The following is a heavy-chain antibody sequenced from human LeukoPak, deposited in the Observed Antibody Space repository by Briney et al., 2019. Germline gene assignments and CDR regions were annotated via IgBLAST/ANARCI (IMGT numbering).Heavy chain of an antibody. J-gene: IGHJ4*02. Sequence: GGSLRLSCAASGFTFSSYAMSWVRHAPGKGLGWASAISGSGGSTYYADSVKGRFTISRDNSKNTLYLQMNSLRAEDTAVYYCAKTPPLGRYFDWLLSGAFDYWGQGTLVTVSS. V-gene: IGHV3-23*01. D-gene: IGHD3-9*01. CDR3: AKTPPLGRYFDWLLSGAFDY. CDR2: ISGSGGST. CDR1: GFTFSSYA.